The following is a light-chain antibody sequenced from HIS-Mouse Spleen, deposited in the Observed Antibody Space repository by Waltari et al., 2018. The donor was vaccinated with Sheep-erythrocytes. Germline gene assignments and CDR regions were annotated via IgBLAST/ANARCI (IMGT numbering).Light chain of an antibody. V-gene: IGKV4-1*01. CDR3: QQYYSTLLT. CDR1: KGVLYSSNNKNY. Sequence: DIVMTQSPDSLAVSLGERATINCKYSKGVLYSSNNKNYLAWYQQKPGQPPKLLIYWASTRESWVPDRVSRSGSVPYFTLTISSLQAEDVAVYYCQQYYSTLLTLFGGTQVEIK. J-gene: IGKJ4*01. CDR2: WAS.